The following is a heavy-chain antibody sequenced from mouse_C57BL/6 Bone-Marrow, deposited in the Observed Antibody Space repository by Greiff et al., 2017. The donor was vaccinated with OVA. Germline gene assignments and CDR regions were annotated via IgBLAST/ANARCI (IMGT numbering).Heavy chain of an antibody. CDR2: IDPSDSET. Sequence: VQLQQPGAELVRPGSSVKLSCKASGYTFTSYWMHWVKQRPIQGLEWIGNIDPSDSETHYNQKFKDKATLTVDKSSSTAYMQLSSLTSEDSAVYYCGGRVYDYAGLYYYECWGKGTTLTVSS. J-gene: IGHJ2*01. CDR3: GGRVYDYAGLYYYEC. CDR1: GYTFTSYW. D-gene: IGHD2-4*01. V-gene: IGHV1-52*01.